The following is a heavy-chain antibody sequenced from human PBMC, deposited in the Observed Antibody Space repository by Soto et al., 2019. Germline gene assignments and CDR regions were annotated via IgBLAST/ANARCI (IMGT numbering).Heavy chain of an antibody. CDR1: GGSFSGYY. J-gene: IGHJ5*02. CDR3: ALCIADRRGSLVNWCDP. CDR2: INHSGST. Sequence: SETLSLTCAVYGGSFSGYYWSWIRQPPGKGLEWIGEINHSGSTNYNPSLKSRVTISVDTSKNQFSLKLSSVTAADTAVYYCALCIADRRGSLVNWCDPWGQGPLGT. D-gene: IGHD6-6*01. V-gene: IGHV4-34*01.